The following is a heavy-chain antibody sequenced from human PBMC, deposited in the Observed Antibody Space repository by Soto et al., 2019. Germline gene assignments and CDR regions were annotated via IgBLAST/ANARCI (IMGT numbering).Heavy chain of an antibody. D-gene: IGHD1-20*01. CDR1: GGSISSSSYY. J-gene: IGHJ5*02. CDR3: ARLPAVSLDIDP. Sequence: QLQLQESGPGLVKPSETLSLTCTVSGGSISSSSYYWGWIRQPPGQGLEWIGSIYYSGSTYYNPSLKSRVTISVDTSKNQFSLKLSSVTAADTAVYYCARLPAVSLDIDPWGQGTLVTVSS. V-gene: IGHV4-39*01. CDR2: IYYSGST.